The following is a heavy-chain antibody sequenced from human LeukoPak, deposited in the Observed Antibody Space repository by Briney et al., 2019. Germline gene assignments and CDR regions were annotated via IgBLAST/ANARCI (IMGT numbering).Heavy chain of an antibody. CDR2: ISGSGGRT. J-gene: IGHJ6*02. CDR3: AKDLQRITYSNNWYSEGMDV. D-gene: IGHD6-13*01. V-gene: IGHV3-23*01. Sequence: GGSLRLSCAASGFTFSRFAMTWVRQSPGKGLEWVSAISGSGGRTFYADSVKGRFTISRDNSRNTVYLQMNSLRAEDTAVYYCAKDLQRITYSNNWYSEGMDVWGQGTTVTVSS. CDR1: GFTFSRFA.